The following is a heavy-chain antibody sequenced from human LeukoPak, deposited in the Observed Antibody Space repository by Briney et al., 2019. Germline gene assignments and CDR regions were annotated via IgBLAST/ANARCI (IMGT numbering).Heavy chain of an antibody. CDR2: ISSSSSYI. CDR1: GFTFSSYS. D-gene: IGHD3-9*01. CDR3: ARGDYDILTGLYYFDY. V-gene: IGHV3-21*01. J-gene: IGHJ4*02. Sequence: GGSLRLSCAASGFTFSSYSMTWVRQAPGKGLEWVSSISSSSSYIYYADSVKGRFTISRDNAKNSLYLQMNSLRAEDTAVYYCARGDYDILTGLYYFDYWGQGTLVTVSS.